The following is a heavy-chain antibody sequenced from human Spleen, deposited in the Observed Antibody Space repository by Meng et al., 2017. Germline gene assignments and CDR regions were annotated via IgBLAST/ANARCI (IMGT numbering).Heavy chain of an antibody. CDR1: GGSFSDYY. J-gene: IGHJ4*02. D-gene: IGHD4-11*01. Sequence: QVQLQQWGEGLLQPSATLSLTCVVSGGSFSDYYWSWIRQPPGKGLEWIGEINHSGSTNYNQSLESRATISVDTSQNNLSLKLSSVTAADSAVYYCAGGPTTMAHDFDYWGQGTLVTVSS. V-gene: IGHV4-34*01. CDR3: AGGPTTMAHDFDY. CDR2: INHSGST.